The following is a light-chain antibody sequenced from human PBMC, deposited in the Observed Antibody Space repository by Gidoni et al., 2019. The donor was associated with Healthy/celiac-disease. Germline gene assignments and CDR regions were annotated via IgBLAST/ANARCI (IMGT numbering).Light chain of an antibody. Sequence: SSALTQDPAVSVALGQTVRITCQGDSLRSYYASWYQQKPGQAPVLVIYGKNNRPSGIPDRFSGSSSGNTASLTITRAQAEDEADYYCNSRDSSGNHWVFGGGTKLTVL. J-gene: IGLJ3*02. CDR3: NSRDSSGNHWV. CDR2: GKN. V-gene: IGLV3-19*01. CDR1: SLRSYY.